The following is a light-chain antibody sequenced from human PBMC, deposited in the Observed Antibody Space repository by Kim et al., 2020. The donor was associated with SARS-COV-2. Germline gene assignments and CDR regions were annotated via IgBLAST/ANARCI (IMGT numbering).Light chain of an antibody. CDR1: SSNIVSNT. V-gene: IGLV1-44*01. CDR3: AAWDGSLNGVV. Sequence: QSVLTQPPSASGTPGQRVTISCSGSSSNIVSNTVNWYQQLPGTAPKLLIYSNDQRPSGVPDRISGSKSGTSDSLAISGLQSEDEADYYCAAWDGSLNGVVFGGGTQLTVL. J-gene: IGLJ2*01. CDR2: SND.